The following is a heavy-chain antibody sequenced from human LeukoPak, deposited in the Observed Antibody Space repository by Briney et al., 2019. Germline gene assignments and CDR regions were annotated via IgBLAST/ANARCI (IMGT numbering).Heavy chain of an antibody. J-gene: IGHJ4*02. CDR2: INHSGST. CDR3: ARVQGSGWYLDY. V-gene: IGHV4-34*01. D-gene: IGHD6-19*01. Sequence: SETLSLTCAVYGGSFSGYYWSWIRQPPGKGLEWIGEINHSGSTNYNPSLKSRVTISVDTSKNQFSLKLSSVTAADTAVYYCARVQGSGWYLDYWGQGTLVTVSS. CDR1: GGSFSGYY.